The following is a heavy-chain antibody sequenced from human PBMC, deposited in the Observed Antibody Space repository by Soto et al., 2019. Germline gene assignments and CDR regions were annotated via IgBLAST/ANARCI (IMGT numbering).Heavy chain of an antibody. J-gene: IGHJ4*02. Sequence: SETLSLTCTVSGGSISSYYWNWIRQPPGKGLEWIGYIYYSGSTYYNPSLKSRVTISVDTSKNQFSLKLSSVTAADTAVYYCARVERITMIVLWGQGTLVTVSS. CDR3: ARVERITMIVL. V-gene: IGHV4-59*08. CDR2: IYYSGST. D-gene: IGHD3-22*01. CDR1: GGSISSYY.